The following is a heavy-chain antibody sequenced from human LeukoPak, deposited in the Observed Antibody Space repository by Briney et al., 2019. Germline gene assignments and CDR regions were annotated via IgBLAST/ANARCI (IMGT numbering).Heavy chain of an antibody. CDR1: GGSISSSSYY. V-gene: IGHV4-39*01. CDR3: ARGSVLRHFNY. J-gene: IGHJ4*02. Sequence: PSETPSLTCTVSGGSISSSSYYWGWIRQPPGKGLEWIGSVYYSGSTYYNPSLKSRVTISVDTSKNQFSLKLSSVTAADTAVYYCARGSVLRHFNYGGQGTLVSVSS. D-gene: IGHD3-3*01. CDR2: VYYSGST.